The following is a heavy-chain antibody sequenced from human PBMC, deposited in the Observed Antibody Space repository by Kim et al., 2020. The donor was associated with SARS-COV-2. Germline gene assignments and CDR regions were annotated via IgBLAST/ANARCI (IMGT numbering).Heavy chain of an antibody. D-gene: IGHD6-13*01. Sequence: SETLSLTCAVYGGSYNGYYWSWIRQPPGKGLEWIGQINHSGSTNYNPSLKSRVTISVDTSKNQFSLKLSSVTAADTAVYYFARGPGYSSSWYGARNWFDP. CDR3: ARGPGYSSSWYGARNWFDP. J-gene: IGHJ5*02. CDR1: GGSYNGYY. V-gene: IGHV4-34*01. CDR2: INHSGST.